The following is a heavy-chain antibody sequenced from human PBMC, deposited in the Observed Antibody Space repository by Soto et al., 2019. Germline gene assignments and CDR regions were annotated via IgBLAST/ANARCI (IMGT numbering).Heavy chain of an antibody. Sequence: QVQLQESGPGLVKPSQTLSLTCTVSGGSISSGGYYWSWIRQHPGKGLEWIGYIYHSGSTYYNPSPKERVNISGGTAKKQFSPELSSVTGAGTAVYYCAGGSVPGWFDPWGQGTLVTVSS. CDR1: GGSISSGGYY. CDR3: AGGSVPGWFDP. V-gene: IGHV4-31*03. CDR2: IYHSGST. D-gene: IGHD3-10*01. J-gene: IGHJ5*02.